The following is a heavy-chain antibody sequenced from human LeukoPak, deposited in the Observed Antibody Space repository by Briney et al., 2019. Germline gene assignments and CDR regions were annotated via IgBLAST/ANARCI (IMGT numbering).Heavy chain of an antibody. Sequence: SETLSLTCTVSGASVSGSPYYWGLIRQPPGKGLEWIGSIYSSGSTYYNASLQSRVTISIETSKNQISLRLNSVTAADTAIYYCAKSGGYGLIDYWGQGTLVTVSS. CDR2: IYSSGST. J-gene: IGHJ4*02. CDR1: GASVSGSPYY. D-gene: IGHD1-26*01. V-gene: IGHV4-39*01. CDR3: AKSGGYGLIDY.